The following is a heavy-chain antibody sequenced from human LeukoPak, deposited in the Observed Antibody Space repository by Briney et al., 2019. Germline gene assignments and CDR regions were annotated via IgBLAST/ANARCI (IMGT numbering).Heavy chain of an antibody. CDR1: GGSISTYY. CDR2: IDYSGST. V-gene: IGHV4-59*01. Sequence: SETLSLTCTVSGGSISTYYWSWIRQPPGKGLEWIGYIDYSGSTNYNPSLKSRVTISVDTSKNQFSLKLSSVTAADTAVYYCARVRRYSGRPDALDIWGQGTMVTVSS. CDR3: ARVRRYSGRPDALDI. D-gene: IGHD1-26*01. J-gene: IGHJ3*02.